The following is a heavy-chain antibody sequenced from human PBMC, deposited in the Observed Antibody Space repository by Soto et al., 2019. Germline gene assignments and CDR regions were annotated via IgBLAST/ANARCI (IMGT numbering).Heavy chain of an antibody. J-gene: IGHJ4*02. D-gene: IGHD5-18*01. V-gene: IGHV3-30*03. CDR3: VSDRGYGHASVPYS. Sequence: QAQLVESGGCVVQPGRSLRLSCAASGFAFSSYGMHWVRQAPGTGLEWVAVISYDGSLQHYADSVKGRFTISRDNSKNMVLLQMSSLRAEDTAVYYCVSDRGYGHASVPYSWGQGTLVSVSS. CDR2: ISYDGSLQ. CDR1: GFAFSSYG.